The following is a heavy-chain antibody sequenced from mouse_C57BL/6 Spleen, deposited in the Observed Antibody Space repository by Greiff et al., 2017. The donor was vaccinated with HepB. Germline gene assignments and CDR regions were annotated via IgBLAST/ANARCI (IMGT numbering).Heavy chain of an antibody. Sequence: EVQRVESGPSLVRPSQTLSLTCTVTGFSINSDCYWIWIRQFPGNKLEYIGYTFYSGITYYNPSLESRTYITRDTSKNQFSLKLSSVTTEDTATYYCARDCGYDGHYYAMDYWGQGTSVTVSS. CDR3: ARDCGYDGHYYAMDY. CDR1: GFSINSDCY. D-gene: IGHD2-2*01. CDR2: TFYSGIT. V-gene: IGHV3-3*01. J-gene: IGHJ4*01.